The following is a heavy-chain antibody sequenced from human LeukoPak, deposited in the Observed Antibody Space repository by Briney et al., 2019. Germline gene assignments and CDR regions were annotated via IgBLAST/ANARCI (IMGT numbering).Heavy chain of an antibody. Sequence: SVKVSCKASGGTFSSYAISWVRQAPGQGLEWMGGIIPIFGTANYAQKFQGRVTITADESTSTAYMELSSLRSEDTAVYYCARSGPTYYYGSGSYYEGWWFDPWGQGTLVTVSS. J-gene: IGHJ5*02. CDR1: GGTFSSYA. V-gene: IGHV1-69*13. CDR3: ARSGPTYYYGSGSYYEGWWFDP. CDR2: IIPIFGTA. D-gene: IGHD3-10*01.